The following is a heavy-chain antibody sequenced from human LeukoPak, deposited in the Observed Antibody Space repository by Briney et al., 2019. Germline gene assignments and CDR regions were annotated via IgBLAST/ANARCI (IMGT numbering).Heavy chain of an antibody. CDR3: AGGAGGPYYYYYMDV. D-gene: IGHD3-16*01. J-gene: IGHJ6*03. Sequence: GASVKVSCKASGYTFTNYVISWVRQAPGQGLEWMGWISAYNGNTNYAQKLQGRVTMTTDTSTSTAYMELRSLRSDDTAVYYCAGGAGGPYYYYYMDVWGKGTTVTVSS. CDR2: ISAYNGNT. V-gene: IGHV1-18*01. CDR1: GYTFTNYV.